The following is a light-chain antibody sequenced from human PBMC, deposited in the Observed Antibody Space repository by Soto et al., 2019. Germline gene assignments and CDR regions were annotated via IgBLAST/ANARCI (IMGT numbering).Light chain of an antibody. Sequence: EIVLTQSPGTLSLFPGERAALSCRASQSLITRYLACHQQKPGQAPRRLIHRASSRATGRPDRFSGSGFGTDFTLTISRPEAEGFAVYSCQQYGTAPTFGHGTRLEIK. CDR2: RAS. V-gene: IGKV3-20*01. CDR3: QQYGTAPT. CDR1: QSLITRY. J-gene: IGKJ5*01.